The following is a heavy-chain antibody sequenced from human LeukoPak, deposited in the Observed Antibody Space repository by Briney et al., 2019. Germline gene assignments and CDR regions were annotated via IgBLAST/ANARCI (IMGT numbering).Heavy chain of an antibody. CDR3: ARLVLRQY. Sequence: GGSLRLSCAASGFTFSSYEMNWVRQAPGKGLEWVSYISSGSTIYYADSVKGRFAISRDNAKNSLYLQMNSLRAEDTAVYYCARLVLRQYWGQGTLVTVSS. CDR1: GFTFSSYE. D-gene: IGHD3-3*01. CDR2: ISSGSTI. J-gene: IGHJ4*02. V-gene: IGHV3-48*03.